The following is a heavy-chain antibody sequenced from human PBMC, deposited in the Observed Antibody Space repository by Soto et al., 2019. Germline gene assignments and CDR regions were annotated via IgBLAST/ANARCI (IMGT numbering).Heavy chain of an antibody. CDR2: ITYSGTT. D-gene: IGHD3-10*01. J-gene: IGHJ5*01. CDR3: ARGESSSNCLDA. V-gene: IGHV4-59*13. Sequence: PSETLSLTCTVSGGSISTYSWSWVRQPPGKGLEWVGYITYSGTTNYNPSLNSRVNISVDTSKNQFTLQLTAVTAADSAVYYCARGESSSNCLDAWGQGTMVTVSS. CDR1: GGSISTYS.